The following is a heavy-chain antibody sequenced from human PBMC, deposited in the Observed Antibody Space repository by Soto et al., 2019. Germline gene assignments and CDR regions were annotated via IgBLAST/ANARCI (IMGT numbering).Heavy chain of an antibody. J-gene: IGHJ4*02. CDR3: AREEAGYDYVWGSFY. D-gene: IGHD3-16*01. V-gene: IGHV4-61*01. CDR2: IYDTGST. CDR1: GGSVSSGSYY. Sequence: QVQLQESGPGLVKPSETLSLTCTVSGGSVSSGSYYWSWIRQPPGKGLEWIGYIYDTGSTNYNPLPTSRVTISVDTSKNQFSLKLSSVTAADTAVYYCAREEAGYDYVWGSFYWGQGTLVTVSS.